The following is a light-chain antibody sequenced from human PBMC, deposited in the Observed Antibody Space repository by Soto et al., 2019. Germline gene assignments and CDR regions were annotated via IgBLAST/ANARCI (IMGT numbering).Light chain of an antibody. Sequence: IEMTQSPSSLSASVGDRVTITCRASQRISSYLNWYQQKPGKAPKLLIYAASRLQSGVPSRFSGSGSGTDFTLTISSLQPEDFATYYCQQSYSTPLTFGGGTKVEIK. V-gene: IGKV1-39*01. CDR1: QRISSY. CDR2: AAS. J-gene: IGKJ4*01. CDR3: QQSYSTPLT.